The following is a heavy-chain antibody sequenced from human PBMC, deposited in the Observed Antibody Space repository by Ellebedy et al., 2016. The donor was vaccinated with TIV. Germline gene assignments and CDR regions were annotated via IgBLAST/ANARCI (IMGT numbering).Heavy chain of an antibody. D-gene: IGHD4-11*01. J-gene: IGHJ4*02. Sequence: MPSETLSLTCTVSGGSISSYYWSWIRQPPGKGLEWIGYISYSGSTNYNPSLKSRVTISVDTSKNQFSLKLSSVTAADTAVYYCASSLTYSNYDYYFDYWGQGTLVTVSS. CDR2: ISYSGST. V-gene: IGHV4-59*01. CDR3: ASSLTYSNYDYYFDY. CDR1: GGSISSYY.